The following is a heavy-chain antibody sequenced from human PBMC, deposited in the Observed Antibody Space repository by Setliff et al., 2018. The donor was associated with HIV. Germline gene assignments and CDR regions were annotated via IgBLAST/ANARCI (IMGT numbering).Heavy chain of an antibody. CDR1: GGSFSGYY. CDR3: ARLLDYYYMDV. Sequence: SETLSLTCAVYGGSFSGYYWSWIRQPPGKGLEWIGYIHYSGSSNYNPSLKSRVSISVDTSKKQVSLRSEDTAVYYCARLLDYYYMDVWGKGTTVTVSS. V-gene: IGHV4-59*08. J-gene: IGHJ6*03. CDR2: IHYSGSS.